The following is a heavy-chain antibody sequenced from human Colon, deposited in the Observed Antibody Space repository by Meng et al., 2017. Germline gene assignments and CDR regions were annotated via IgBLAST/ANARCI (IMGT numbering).Heavy chain of an antibody. V-gene: IGHV1-18*01. CDR2: ITPYNGNA. D-gene: IGHD5-24*01. J-gene: IGHJ5*02. CDR1: GYSFTNYD. Sequence: QVQLVKFGPEVNKPGASVKVSCKTSGYSFTNYDIGWVRQAPGQGLEWVGSITPYNGNAKSSQKFQGRVTMTTDTSTSTAYLELRSLRSDDTAVYFCARDRLNYWFDPWGQGTLVTVSS. CDR3: ARDRLNYWFDP.